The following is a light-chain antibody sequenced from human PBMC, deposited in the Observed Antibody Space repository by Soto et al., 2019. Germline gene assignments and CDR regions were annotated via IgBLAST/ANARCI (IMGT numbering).Light chain of an antibody. CDR1: SSDVGGYNY. J-gene: IGLJ2*01. CDR3: SSYTGSNTLV. CDR2: EVT. V-gene: IGLV2-14*01. Sequence: QSALTQPASVSGSPGQSITISCTGTSSDVGGYNYVSWYQEHPGKAPKLMIYEVTSRPSGVSDRFSGSKSGNTASLTISGLQAEDEADYYCSSYTGSNTLVFGGGTQLTVL.